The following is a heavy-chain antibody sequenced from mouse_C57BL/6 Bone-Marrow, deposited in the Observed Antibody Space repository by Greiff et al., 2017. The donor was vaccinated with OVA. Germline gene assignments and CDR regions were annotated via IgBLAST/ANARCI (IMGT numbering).Heavy chain of an antibody. CDR3: ARKGGYYGSSYVLYAMDY. Sequence: EVQLQESGPGLVKPSQSLSLTCSVTGYSITSGYYWNWIRQFPGNKLEWLGYISYDGSNNYNPSLKNRISITRDTSKNQFFLKLNSVTTEDTATYYCARKGGYYGSSYVLYAMDYWGQGTSVTVSS. CDR2: ISYDGSN. J-gene: IGHJ4*01. V-gene: IGHV3-6*01. CDR1: GYSITSGYY. D-gene: IGHD1-1*01.